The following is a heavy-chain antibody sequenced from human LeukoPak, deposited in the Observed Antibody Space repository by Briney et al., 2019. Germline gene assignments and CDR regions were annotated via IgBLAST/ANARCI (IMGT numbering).Heavy chain of an antibody. V-gene: IGHV1-18*01. J-gene: IGHJ3*02. Sequence: ASVKVSCKASGYTFTSYGISWVRQAPGQGLEWMGWISAYNGNTNYAQKLQDRVTITRDRSMSTAYMELSSLRSEDTAMYYCAAVVVPAANAFDIWGQGTMVTVSS. CDR2: ISAYNGNT. CDR1: GYTFTSYG. CDR3: AAVVVPAANAFDI. D-gene: IGHD2-2*01.